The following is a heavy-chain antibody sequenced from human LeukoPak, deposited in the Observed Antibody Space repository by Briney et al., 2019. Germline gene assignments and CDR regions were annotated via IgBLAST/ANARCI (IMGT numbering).Heavy chain of an antibody. CDR2: IYYSGST. V-gene: IGHV4-59*01. J-gene: IGHJ6*03. Sequence: SETLSLTCTVSGNSISGYYWSWIRQPPGKGLEWIGYIYYSGSTNYNPSLKSRVTISVDTSKNQFSLKLSSVTAADTAVYYCARAPYYYYYYMDVWGKGTTVTVSS. CDR1: GNSISGYY. CDR3: ARAPYYYYYYMDV.